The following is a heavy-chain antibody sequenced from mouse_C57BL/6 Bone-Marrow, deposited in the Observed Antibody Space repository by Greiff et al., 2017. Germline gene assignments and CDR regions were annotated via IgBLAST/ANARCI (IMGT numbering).Heavy chain of an antibody. D-gene: IGHD1-1*01. CDR2: INPSSGYT. CDR3: AYYYGSSPDY. V-gene: IGHV1-4*01. Sequence: VQLQQSGAELARPGASVKMSCKASGYTFTSYTMHWVKQRPGQGLEWIGNINPSSGYTKYNQKFKDKATLTADKSSSTAYMQLSSLTSEDSAVYYCAYYYGSSPDYWGQGTTLTVSS. CDR1: GYTFTSYT. J-gene: IGHJ2*01.